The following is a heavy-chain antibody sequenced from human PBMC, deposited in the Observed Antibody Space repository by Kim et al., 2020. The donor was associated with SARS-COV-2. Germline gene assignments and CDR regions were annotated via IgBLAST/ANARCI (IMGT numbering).Heavy chain of an antibody. CDR1: GFILSSFA. J-gene: IGHJ4*02. Sequence: GGSLRLSCAASGFILSSFAMNWVRQAPGKGLEWVSAIGIPGSTSYSDSVKGRFTISRDNSENTLNLQMTSLRAEDTAVYYCSKRGAGNSGPLDYWGQGTLVSVSS. V-gene: IGHV3-23*01. CDR2: IGIPGST. D-gene: IGHD1-7*01. CDR3: SKRGAGNSGPLDY.